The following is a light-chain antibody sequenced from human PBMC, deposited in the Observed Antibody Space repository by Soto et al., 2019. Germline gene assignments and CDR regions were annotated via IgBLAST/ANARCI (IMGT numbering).Light chain of an antibody. CDR1: QSVSSSY. CDR3: QQYNNWPPVT. Sequence: EIVLTQSPGTLSLSPVERATLSGMASQSVSSSYLAWYQQKPGQAPRLLIYGASSRATGIPDRFSGSGSGTDFTLTISRLEPEDFAVYYCQQYNNWPPVTFGPGAKVDIK. J-gene: IGKJ3*01. V-gene: IGKV3-20*01. CDR2: GAS.